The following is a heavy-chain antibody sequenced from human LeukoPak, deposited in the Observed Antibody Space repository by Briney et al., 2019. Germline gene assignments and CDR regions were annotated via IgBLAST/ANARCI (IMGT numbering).Heavy chain of an antibody. Sequence: KPSETLSLTCTVSGGSISSGGYYWSWIRQHPGKGLEWIGYIYYSGSTYYNPSLKSRVTISVDTSKNQFSLKLSSVTAADTAVYYCARPYCSSTSCPLGFDYWGQGTLVTVSS. J-gene: IGHJ4*02. V-gene: IGHV4-31*03. D-gene: IGHD2-2*01. CDR1: GGSISSGGYY. CDR3: ARPYCSSTSCPLGFDY. CDR2: IYYSGST.